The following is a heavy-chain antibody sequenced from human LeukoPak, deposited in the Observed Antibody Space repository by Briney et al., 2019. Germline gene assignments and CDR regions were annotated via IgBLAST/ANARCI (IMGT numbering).Heavy chain of an antibody. CDR2: ISAYNGNT. J-gene: IGHJ6*03. Sequence: ASVKVSCKASGYTFTSYGISWVRQAPGQGLEWMGWISAYNGNTNYAQKLQGRVTMTTDTSTSTACMELRSLRPDDTAVYYCARDSAYYYDSSGYYYSFSYYYYYMDVWGKGTTVTVSS. V-gene: IGHV1-18*01. CDR1: GYTFTSYG. D-gene: IGHD3-22*01. CDR3: ARDSAYYYDSSGYYYSFSYYYYYMDV.